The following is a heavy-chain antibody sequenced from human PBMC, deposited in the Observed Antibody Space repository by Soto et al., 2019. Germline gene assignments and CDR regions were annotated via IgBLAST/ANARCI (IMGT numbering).Heavy chain of an antibody. D-gene: IGHD4-4*01. CDR2: ISYDGSNK. Sequence: GSLRLSCAASGFTFSSYAMHWVRQAPGKGLEWVAVISYDGSNKYYADSVKGRFTISRDNSKNTLYLQMNSLRAEDTAVYYCAKESEIYSNHDMDEDWGQGTLVSVSS. V-gene: IGHV3-30-3*01. CDR1: GFTFSSYA. J-gene: IGHJ4*02. CDR3: AKESEIYSNHDMDED.